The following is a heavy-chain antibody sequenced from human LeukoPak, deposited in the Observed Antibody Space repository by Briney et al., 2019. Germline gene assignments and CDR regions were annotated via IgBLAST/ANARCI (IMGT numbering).Heavy chain of an antibody. CDR3: ARSQTTGTYYFDY. CDR2: IYYSGST. J-gene: IGHJ4*02. D-gene: IGHD4-17*01. Sequence: SETLSLTCAVYGGSFSGYYWSWIRQPPGKGLEWIGYIYYSGSTYYNPSLKSRVTISVDTPKNQFSLKLSSVTAADTAVYYCARSQTTGTYYFDYWGQGTLVTVSS. V-gene: IGHV4-30-4*08. CDR1: GGSFSGYY.